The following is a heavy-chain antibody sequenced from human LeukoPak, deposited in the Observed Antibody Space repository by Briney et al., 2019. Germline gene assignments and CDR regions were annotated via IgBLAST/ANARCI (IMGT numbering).Heavy chain of an antibody. Sequence: GGSLRLSCAVSGFSLSDYYITWIRQVPGKGLEWISYITATGSTTYYADSLKGRLTISRDTAKSFVYLQMNSLRVDDTAVYYCARRTIITPGGFDYWGQGTLVTVSS. CDR2: ITATGSTT. CDR3: ARRTIITPGGFDY. CDR1: GFSLSDYY. J-gene: IGHJ4*02. D-gene: IGHD3-10*01. V-gene: IGHV3-11*01.